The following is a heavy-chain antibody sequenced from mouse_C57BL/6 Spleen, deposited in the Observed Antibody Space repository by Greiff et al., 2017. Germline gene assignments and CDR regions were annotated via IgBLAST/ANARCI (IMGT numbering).Heavy chain of an antibody. J-gene: IGHJ3*01. Sequence: VQLQQPGPELVKPGASVKISCKASGYSFTSYYMNWVKQSPGQSLEWIGEINPSTGGTNYNQKFKGKATLTVDKSASTAYMQLKSLTSEDSAVYACAGCYDLSWFAYWGQGTLVTVSA. D-gene: IGHD2-4*01. CDR3: AGCYDLSWFAY. CDR2: INPSTGGT. V-gene: IGHV1-42*01. CDR1: GYSFTSYY.